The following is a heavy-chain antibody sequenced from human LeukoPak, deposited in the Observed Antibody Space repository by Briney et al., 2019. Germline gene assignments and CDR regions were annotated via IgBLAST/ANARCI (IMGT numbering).Heavy chain of an antibody. D-gene: IGHD2-2*01. J-gene: IGHJ4*02. V-gene: IGHV4-28*05. Sequence: SDTLSLTCAVSGYSIRSDYWWGWIRQPPGKGLEWIGYVYYSGSIYSNPSLKSRVTMPVDASRNQFSLKLTSVTPEDTAVYYCARKRSRITYFDDWGQGTLVTVSS. CDR3: ARKRSRITYFDD. CDR1: GYSIRSDYW. CDR2: VYYSGSI.